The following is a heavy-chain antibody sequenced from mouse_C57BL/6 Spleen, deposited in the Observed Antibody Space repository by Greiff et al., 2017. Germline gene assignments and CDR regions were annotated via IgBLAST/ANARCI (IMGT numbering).Heavy chain of an antibody. Sequence: EVKLVESGGDLVKPGGSLKLSCAASGFTFSSYGMSWVRPTPDKRLEWVATISSGGSYTYYPDSVKGRFTISRDNAKNTLYLQMSSLKSEDTAMYYCARRGGEDYWGQGTTLTVSS. CDR1: GFTFSSYG. CDR3: ARRGGEDY. J-gene: IGHJ2*01. CDR2: ISSGGSYT. V-gene: IGHV5-6*02.